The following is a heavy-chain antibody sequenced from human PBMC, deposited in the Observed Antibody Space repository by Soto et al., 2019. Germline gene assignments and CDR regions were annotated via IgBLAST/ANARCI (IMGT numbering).Heavy chain of an antibody. CDR3: ARVGGYEFIDVDYYYGMDV. J-gene: IGHJ6*02. CDR1: GGTFSSYA. CDR2: IIPIFGTA. V-gene: IGHV1-69*13. Sequence: GASVKVSCKASGGTFSSYAISWVRQAPGQGLEWMGGIIPIFGTANYAQKFQGRVTITADESTSTAYMELSSLRSEDTAVYYCARVGGYEFIDVDYYYGMDVWGQGTTVTVSS. D-gene: IGHD5-12*01.